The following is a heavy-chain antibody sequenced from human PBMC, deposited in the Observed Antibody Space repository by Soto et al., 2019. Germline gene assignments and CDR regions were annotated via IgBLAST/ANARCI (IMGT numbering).Heavy chain of an antibody. D-gene: IGHD6-25*01. J-gene: IGHJ4*02. CDR1: GYTLTNFY. CDR2: INPNGGST. V-gene: IGHV1-46*03. Sequence: QVQLVQSGAEVKKPGASVKVSFKASGYTLTNFYIHWVRQAPGQGLECVGIINPNGGSTTYEHNCPGRVTIPRDTSTRTDEMDMSSLRSEDTDVYYCARGLGSGDYWGRGTLVTVSS. CDR3: ARGLGSGDY.